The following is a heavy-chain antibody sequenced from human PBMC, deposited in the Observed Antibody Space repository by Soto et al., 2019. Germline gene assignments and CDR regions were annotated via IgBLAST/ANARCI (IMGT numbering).Heavy chain of an antibody. V-gene: IGHV4-34*01. CDR2: INHSGST. CDR1: GGSFSGYY. Sequence: SETLSLTCAVYGGSFSGYYWSWIRQPPGKGLEWIGEINHSGSTNYNPSLKSRVTISVDTSKNQLSLKLSSVTAADTAVYYCARVWGSGVVVTKEYYFDYWGQGTLVTVSS. J-gene: IGHJ4*02. CDR3: ARVWGSGVVVTKEYYFDY. D-gene: IGHD2-21*02.